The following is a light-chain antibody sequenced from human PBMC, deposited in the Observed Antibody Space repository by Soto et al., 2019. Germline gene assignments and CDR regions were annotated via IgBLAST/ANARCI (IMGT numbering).Light chain of an antibody. CDR1: QIVLYSSNNKNY. V-gene: IGKV4-1*01. Sequence: DIVMTQSPDSLAVSLGERATINCKSSQIVLYSSNNKNYLAWYQQKPGQPPKLLIYWASTRESGVPDRFSGSGSGTDFTLTISRLQAEDGAVYYCQQYYSTPYTFGQGTKLEIK. CDR3: QQYYSTPYT. CDR2: WAS. J-gene: IGKJ2*01.